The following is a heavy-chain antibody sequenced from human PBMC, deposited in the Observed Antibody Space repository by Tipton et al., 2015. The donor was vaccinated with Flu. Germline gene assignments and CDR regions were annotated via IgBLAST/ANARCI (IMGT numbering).Heavy chain of an antibody. Sequence: TLSLTCTVSGDSISNNVYWGWVRQHPGKGLEWIGYIYYIGGTFYNPSLETRTSISVDTSENRFSLEMKSVTAADTAVYYCARVRGDSGSLRFDPWGQGLLVTVSS. CDR2: IYYIGGT. D-gene: IGHD3-10*01. V-gene: IGHV4-31*03. CDR3: ARVRGDSGSLRFDP. CDR1: GDSISNNVY. J-gene: IGHJ5*02.